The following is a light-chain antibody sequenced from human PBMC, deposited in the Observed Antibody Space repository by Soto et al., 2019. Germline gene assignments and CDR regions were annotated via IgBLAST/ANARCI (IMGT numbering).Light chain of an antibody. CDR2: EVS. J-gene: IGLJ3*02. V-gene: IGLV2-14*01. Sequence: QSALTQPASVSGSPGQSITISCTGASSDVGGYNYVSWYQQHPGEAPKLMIYEVSYRPSGVSSRFSGSKSGNTASLTISGLQAEDEADYYCCSYTSSADLVFGGGTKLTVL. CDR1: SSDVGGYNY. CDR3: CSYTSSADLV.